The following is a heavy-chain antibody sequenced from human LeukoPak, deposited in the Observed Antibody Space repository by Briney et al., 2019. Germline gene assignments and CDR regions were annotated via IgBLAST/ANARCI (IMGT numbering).Heavy chain of an antibody. D-gene: IGHD2-21*02. CDR3: ARGGSRVVTYGNFDY. Sequence: ASVKVSCKASGYTCTSYAISWVRQAPGQGLEWMGWISTYSGNTNYAQKLQGRITMTTETSTSTAYMELRSLRSDDTAVYYCARGGSRVVTYGNFDYWGQGTLVTVSS. V-gene: IGHV1-18*01. J-gene: IGHJ4*02. CDR2: ISTYSGNT. CDR1: GYTCTSYA.